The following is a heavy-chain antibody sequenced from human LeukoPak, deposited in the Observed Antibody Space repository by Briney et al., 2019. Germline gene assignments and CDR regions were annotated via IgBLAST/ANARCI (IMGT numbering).Heavy chain of an antibody. D-gene: IGHD3-3*01. Sequence: ASVKVSCKASGYTFTTYSIFWVRQTPGQGLEWMGWINAGNGNTKYSQKLQGRVTITRDTSANTAYVELSSLRSEDTAVYYCAREHDFLIDYSFDYWGQGTLVTVSS. CDR1: GYTFTTYS. CDR2: INAGNGNT. V-gene: IGHV1-3*01. CDR3: AREHDFLIDYSFDY. J-gene: IGHJ4*02.